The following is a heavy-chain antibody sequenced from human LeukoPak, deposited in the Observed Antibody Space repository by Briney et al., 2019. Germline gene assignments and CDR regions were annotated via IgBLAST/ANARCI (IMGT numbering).Heavy chain of an antibody. J-gene: IGHJ4*02. CDR1: GDSISSRSYY. Sequence: SETLSLTCSVSGDSISSRSYYWTWIRQHPEKGLEWIGYIWNSGSTNYNPALKSRVTISVDTSKNHFSLRLSSVTAADTAVYYCARGRRGNWNYFRGLDYWGQGTLVTVSS. CDR3: ARGRRGNWNYFRGLDY. D-gene: IGHD1-7*01. CDR2: IWNSGST. V-gene: IGHV4-31*03.